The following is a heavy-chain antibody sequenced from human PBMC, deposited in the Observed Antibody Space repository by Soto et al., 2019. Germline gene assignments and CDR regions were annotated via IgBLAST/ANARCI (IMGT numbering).Heavy chain of an antibody. D-gene: IGHD6-19*01. Sequence: PGGSLRLSCAASGFTFSSYSMNWVRQTPGKGLEWVSSISSSSTYTYYADSVKGRFTISRDDAKNSLYLQMNSLRAEDTAVYCCARGIAVAGIGRYYYYGMDVWGQGTTVTVSS. V-gene: IGHV3-21*01. CDR1: GFTFSSYS. CDR2: ISSSSTYT. CDR3: ARGIAVAGIGRYYYYGMDV. J-gene: IGHJ6*02.